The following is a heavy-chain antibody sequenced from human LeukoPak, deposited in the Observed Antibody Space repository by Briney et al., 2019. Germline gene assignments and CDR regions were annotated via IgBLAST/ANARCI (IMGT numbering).Heavy chain of an antibody. CDR2: IYYSGST. CDR1: GGSISSYY. Sequence: SETLSLTCTGSGGSISSYYWSWIRQPPGKGLEWIGYIYYSGSTNYNPSLKSRVTISVDTSKNQFSLKLSSVTAADTAVYYCARMGDGRTTDAFDIWGQGTMVTVSS. D-gene: IGHD1-1*01. V-gene: IGHV4-59*08. J-gene: IGHJ3*02. CDR3: ARMGDGRTTDAFDI.